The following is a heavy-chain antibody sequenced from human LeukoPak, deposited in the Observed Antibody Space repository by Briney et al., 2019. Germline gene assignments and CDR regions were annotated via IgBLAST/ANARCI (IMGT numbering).Heavy chain of an antibody. Sequence: SETLSLTCTVSGGSISSSSYYWGWIRQPPGKGLEWIGSIYYSGSTYYNPSLKSRVTISVDTSKNQFSLKLSSVTAADTAVYYCARDDGVGANDYWGQGTLVTVSS. D-gene: IGHD1-26*01. CDR1: GGSISSSSYY. J-gene: IGHJ4*02. V-gene: IGHV4-39*07. CDR2: IYYSGST. CDR3: ARDDGVGANDY.